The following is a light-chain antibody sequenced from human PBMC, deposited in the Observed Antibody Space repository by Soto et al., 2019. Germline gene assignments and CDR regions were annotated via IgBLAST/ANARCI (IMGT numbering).Light chain of an antibody. J-gene: IGKJ1*01. V-gene: IGKV1-5*01. CDR2: DAS. Sequence: IHMPLSTSTLTXXXXXXVXVXCLASQSISSWLAWYQQKPGKAPKLLTYDASSLESGVPSRFSGSGSGTEFTLTISSLQPDDFATYYCQQYNSYAWTFGQGTKVDIK. CDR1: QSISSW. CDR3: QQYNSYAWT.